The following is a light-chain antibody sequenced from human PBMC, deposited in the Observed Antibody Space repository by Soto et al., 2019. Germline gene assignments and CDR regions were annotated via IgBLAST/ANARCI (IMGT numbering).Light chain of an antibody. CDR2: AAS. Sequence: EIVLTQSPGTLSLSPGERVTLSCRASQTVRTYYLAWFQHKPSQAPRLLIYAASSRATGIPDRFSGSGSGTDFTLTISSLQPEDFAVYFCQQYSDYPLTFGGGTKVEIK. J-gene: IGKJ4*01. CDR3: QQYSDYPLT. CDR1: QTVRTYY. V-gene: IGKV3-20*01.